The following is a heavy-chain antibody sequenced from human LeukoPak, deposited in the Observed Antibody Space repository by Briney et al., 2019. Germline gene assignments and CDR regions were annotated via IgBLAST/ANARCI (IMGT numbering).Heavy chain of an antibody. CDR2: IYTSGST. D-gene: IGHD3-3*01. Sequence: TLSLTCTVSGGSISSYYWSWTRQPAGKGLEWIGRIYTSGSTNYNPSLKSRVAISVDKSKNQFSLKLSSVTAADTAVYYCARAGGLWECLDWGQGTLVTVSS. V-gene: IGHV4-4*07. J-gene: IGHJ4*02. CDR1: GGSISSYY. CDR3: ARAGGLWECLD.